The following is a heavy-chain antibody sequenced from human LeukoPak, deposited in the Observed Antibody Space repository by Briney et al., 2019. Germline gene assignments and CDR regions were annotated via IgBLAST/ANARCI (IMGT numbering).Heavy chain of an antibody. CDR2: ISSSGSTI. Sequence: GGSLRLSCAASGFIFSTYSMNWVRQAPGKGLEWVSYISSSGSTIYYADSVKGRFTISRDNSKNTLYLQMNSLRAEDTAVYYCARDLTVMRAFDIWGQGTMVTVSS. CDR1: GFIFSTYS. D-gene: IGHD4-17*01. CDR3: ARDLTVMRAFDI. J-gene: IGHJ3*02. V-gene: IGHV3-48*01.